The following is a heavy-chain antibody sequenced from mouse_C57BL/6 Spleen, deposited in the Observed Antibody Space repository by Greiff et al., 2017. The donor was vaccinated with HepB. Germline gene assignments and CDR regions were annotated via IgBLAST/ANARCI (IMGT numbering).Heavy chain of an antibody. D-gene: IGHD2-3*01. CDR3: ARRGDGYPAWFAY. CDR2: IYPGDGDT. Sequence: VKLMESGPELVKPGASVKISCKASGYAFSSSWMNWVKQRPGKGLEWIGRIYPGDGDTNYNGKFKGKATLTADKSSSTAYMQLSSLTSEDSAVYFCARRGDGYPAWFAYWGQGTLVTVSA. V-gene: IGHV1-82*01. J-gene: IGHJ3*01. CDR1: GYAFSSSW.